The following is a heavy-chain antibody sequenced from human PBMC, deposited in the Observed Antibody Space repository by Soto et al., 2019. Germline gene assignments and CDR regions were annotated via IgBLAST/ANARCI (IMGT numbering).Heavy chain of an antibody. V-gene: IGHV4-59*01. J-gene: IGHJ6*03. D-gene: IGHD2-15*01. CDR3: ARDVVVVAQNYYYYYMDV. CDR1: GGSISSYY. Sequence: QVQLQESGPGLVKPSETLSLTCTVSGGSISSYYWSWIRQPPGKGLEWIGYIYYSGSTNYNPSLKSRGTISVYTSKNQFSLKLSTVTAADTAVYYCARDVVVVAQNYYYYYMDVWGKGTTVTVSS. CDR2: IYYSGST.